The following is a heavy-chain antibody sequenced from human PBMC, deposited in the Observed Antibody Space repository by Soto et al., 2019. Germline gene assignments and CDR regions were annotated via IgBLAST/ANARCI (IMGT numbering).Heavy chain of an antibody. J-gene: IGHJ4*02. CDR3: ERNKNYDFWTPGPFDY. CDR2: IYYSGST. D-gene: IGHD3-3*01. V-gene: IGHV4-39*01. CDR1: GGSISSSSYY. Sequence: PSETLSLTCTVSGGSISSSSYYWGWIRQPPGKGLEWIGSIYYSGSTYYNPSLKSRVTISVDTSKNQFSLKLSSVTAADTAVYYCERNKNYDFWTPGPFDYWGQGTLVTVSS.